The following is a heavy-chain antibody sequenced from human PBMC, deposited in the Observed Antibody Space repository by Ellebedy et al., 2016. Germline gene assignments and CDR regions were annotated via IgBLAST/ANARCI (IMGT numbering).Heavy chain of an antibody. V-gene: IGHV4-34*01. CDR3: ARGHDPVAVTPAALALFSRMGSLWFDP. CDR2: INHRGST. Sequence: SETLSLXXALYGGSFSGYYWTWIRQPPGKGLEWIGEINHRGSTNYNPSLKSRVTISVETSKNQFSLKLSSVTAADTAVYYCARGHDPVAVTPAALALFSRMGSLWFDPWGQGTLVSVSS. J-gene: IGHJ5*02. CDR1: GGSFSGYY. D-gene: IGHD2-2*01.